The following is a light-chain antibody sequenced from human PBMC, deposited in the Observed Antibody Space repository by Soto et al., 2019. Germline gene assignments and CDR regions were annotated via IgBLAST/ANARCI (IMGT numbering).Light chain of an antibody. V-gene: IGLV2-14*01. CDR2: EVS. Sequence: QSALTQPASVSGSPGQSITISCTGTSSDFGGYNYVSWYQQHPGKAPKLMIYEVSNRPSGVSNRFSGSKSGNTASLTISGLQAEDEADYYCSSYTSSSTPYVVGTGTKLTVL. CDR3: SSYTSSSTPYV. J-gene: IGLJ1*01. CDR1: SSDFGGYNY.